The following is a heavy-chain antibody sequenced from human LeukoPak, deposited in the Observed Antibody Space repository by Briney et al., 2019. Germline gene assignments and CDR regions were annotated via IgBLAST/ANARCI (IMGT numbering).Heavy chain of an antibody. Sequence: GESLKISCKGSGDTLINSWIGWVRQRSGKGLEWMEIRHLLNSDTRYSPSFQGHVIISADKSNSTAHLQWSSLEVSDTAIYYCAKKRDVYSPFDSWGQGTLVTVSS. V-gene: IGHV5-51*01. J-gene: IGHJ4*02. CDR3: AKKRDVYSPFDS. D-gene: IGHD5-24*01. CDR1: GDTLINSW. CDR2: RHLLNSDT.